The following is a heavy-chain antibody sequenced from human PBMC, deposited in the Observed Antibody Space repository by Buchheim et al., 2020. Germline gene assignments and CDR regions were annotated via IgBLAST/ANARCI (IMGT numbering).Heavy chain of an antibody. J-gene: IGHJ6*02. CDR2: ISYDGSNK. V-gene: IGHV3-30*18. Sequence: QVQLVESGGGVVQPGRSLRLSCAASGFTFSSYGMHWVRQAPGKGLEWVAVISYDGSNKYYADSVKGRFTISRDNSKNTLYLQMNSLRAEDTAVYYCAKDRVDSSGWYPTRGLYYYGMDVWGQGTT. CDR3: AKDRVDSSGWYPTRGLYYYGMDV. D-gene: IGHD6-19*01. CDR1: GFTFSSYG.